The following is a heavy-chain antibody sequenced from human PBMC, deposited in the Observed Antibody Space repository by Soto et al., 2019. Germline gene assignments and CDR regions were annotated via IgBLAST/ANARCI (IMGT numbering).Heavy chain of an antibody. D-gene: IGHD1-26*01. Sequence: SETLSLTCGVSGYSISSGYYWSWIRQPPGKGLEWIGSIYQGGDTYYNPSLNSPVTISVDTSNNHFSLRLDSVTAADTAVYYCARAAFRRGSHHVAFWGQGILFT. CDR1: GYSISSGYY. CDR3: ARAAFRRGSHHVAF. V-gene: IGHV4-38-2*01. J-gene: IGHJ4*02. CDR2: IYQGGDT.